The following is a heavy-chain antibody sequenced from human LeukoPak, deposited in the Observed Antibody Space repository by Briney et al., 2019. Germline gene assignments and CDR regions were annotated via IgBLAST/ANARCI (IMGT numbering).Heavy chain of an antibody. Sequence: PGGSLRLSCAASGLTFSSHSMNWVRQAPGKGLEWVSSISTSSDYIYYADSVKGRFTISRDNAKNSLYLQMNSLRAEDTAVYYCARGLYSGYDWGQGTLVTVSS. CDR1: GLTFSSHS. CDR3: ARGLYSGYD. D-gene: IGHD5-12*01. CDR2: ISTSSDYI. V-gene: IGHV3-21*01. J-gene: IGHJ4*02.